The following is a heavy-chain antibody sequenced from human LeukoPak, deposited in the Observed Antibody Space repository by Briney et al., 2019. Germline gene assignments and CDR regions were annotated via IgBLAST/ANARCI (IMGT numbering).Heavy chain of an antibody. J-gene: IGHJ6*02. CDR1: GYTFTSYA. CDR3: ARAKDTTMIGMDV. V-gene: IGHV1-3*01. D-gene: IGHD5-18*01. Sequence: ASVKVSCKASGYTFTSYAMHWVRQAPGQRLEWMGWINAGNGNTKYLQKFQGRVTITRDTSASTAYMELSSLRSEDTAVYYCARAKDTTMIGMDVWGQGTTVTVSS. CDR2: INAGNGNT.